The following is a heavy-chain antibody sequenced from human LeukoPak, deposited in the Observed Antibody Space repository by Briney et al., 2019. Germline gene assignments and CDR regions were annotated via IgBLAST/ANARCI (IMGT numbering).Heavy chain of an antibody. D-gene: IGHD1-26*01. J-gene: IGHJ4*02. CDR2: ITTYNGNT. CDR3: AIRLGSYYGYFDY. V-gene: IGHV1-18*01. CDR1: GYTFINYD. Sequence: GASVKVSCKASGYTFINYDISWVRQAPGQGLEWMGWITTYNGNTNYAQRLQGRVTMTTDTSTSTAYMELRSLTSDDTAVYYCAIRLGSYYGYFDYWGQGTLVTVSS.